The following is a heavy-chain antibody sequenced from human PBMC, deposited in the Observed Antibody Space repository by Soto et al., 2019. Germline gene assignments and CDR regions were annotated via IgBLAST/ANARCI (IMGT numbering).Heavy chain of an antibody. V-gene: IGHV5-51*01. CDR2: IYPGDSDT. CDR3: ARAPEAYGCQPHNWFDT. D-gene: IGHD2-2*01. CDR1: GYSFTSYW. Sequence: EVQLVQSGAEVKKPGESLKISCKVSGYSFTSYWIGWVRQMPGKGLEWMGTIYPGDSDTRYSPSFQGQVNISADKSTSTAYLKGSSLKASDPAMYYCARAPEAYGCQPHNWFDTWGQGTLVTVSS. J-gene: IGHJ5*02.